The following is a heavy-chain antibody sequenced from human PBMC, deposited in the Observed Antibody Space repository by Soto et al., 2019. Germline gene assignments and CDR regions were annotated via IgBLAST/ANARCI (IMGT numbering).Heavy chain of an antibody. CDR1: GGSISSSSYY. J-gene: IGHJ4*02. CDR2: IYYSGST. CDR3: ARHDGGITVLDY. Sequence: SETLSLTCTVSGGSISSSSYYWGWIRQPPGKGLEWIGSIYYSGSTYYNPSLKSRVTISVDTSKNQFSLKLSSVTAADTAVYYCARHDGGITVLDYWGQGTLVTVSS. V-gene: IGHV4-39*01. D-gene: IGHD3-16*01.